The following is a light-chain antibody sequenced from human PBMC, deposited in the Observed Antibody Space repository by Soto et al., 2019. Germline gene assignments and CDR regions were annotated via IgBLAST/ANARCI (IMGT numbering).Light chain of an antibody. CDR2: SAS. V-gene: IGKV1-39*01. CDR3: QQSHNSPPFT. J-gene: IGKJ3*01. Sequence: DIQMTQSPSSLSASVGDRVSITCRTSQSISSHLNCYQQKQGRAPKLMIYSASYLETGVPSRFSGSGSGTDFTLTISGLQPEDVATYYCQQSHNSPPFTFGPGTRVEIK. CDR1: QSISSH.